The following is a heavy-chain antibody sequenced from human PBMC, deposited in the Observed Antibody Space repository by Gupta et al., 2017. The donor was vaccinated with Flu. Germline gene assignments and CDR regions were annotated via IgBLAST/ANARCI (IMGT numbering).Heavy chain of an antibody. CDR2: INPNSGDT. J-gene: IGHJ3*02. CDR1: GYTFTDYF. D-gene: IGHD3-22*01. V-gene: IGHV1-2*02. Sequence: VKVSCKASGYTFTDYFLHWVRQAPGQGLEWMGWINPNSGDTNYAQKFQGRVTMTRDTSISTAYMELSRLRSGDTAVYYCARVRITMIVFGAFDIWGQGTMVTVSS. CDR3: ARVRITMIVFGAFDI.